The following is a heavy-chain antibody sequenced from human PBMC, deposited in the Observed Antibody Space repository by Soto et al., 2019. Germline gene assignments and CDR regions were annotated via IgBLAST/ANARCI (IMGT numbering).Heavy chain of an antibody. V-gene: IGHV3-33*01. CDR2: ISSDESNE. J-gene: IGHJ3*02. D-gene: IGHD3-16*01. Sequence: SLRLSCAASGFTFSSSVVHWVRQAPGKGLEWVAVISSDESNEDYADSVKGRFSISRDNSKNKLYLQMSSPRADDTAVYYCARGLIKLAGGAFDIWGQGTMVTVS. CDR3: ARGLIKLAGGAFDI. CDR1: GFTFSSSV.